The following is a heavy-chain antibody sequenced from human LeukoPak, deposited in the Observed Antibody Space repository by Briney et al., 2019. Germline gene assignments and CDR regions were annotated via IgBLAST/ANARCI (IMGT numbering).Heavy chain of an antibody. CDR1: GFSLSNGRMG. V-gene: IGHV2-26*01. J-gene: IGHJ4*02. CDR3: ARMPYYDFWSGYGYYFDY. D-gene: IGHD3-3*01. Sequence: SGPVLLKPTETLTLTCTVSGFSLSNGRMGVRWIRQPPGKALEWLSHIFSDDEKSYITSLKRRVNISQEKMKSQVVLTMTNVDPVDTATYYCARMPYYDFWSGYGYYFDYWGQGTLVTVSS. CDR2: IFSDDEK.